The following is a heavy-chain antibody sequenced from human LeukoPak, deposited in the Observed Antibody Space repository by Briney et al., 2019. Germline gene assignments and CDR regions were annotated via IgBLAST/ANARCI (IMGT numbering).Heavy chain of an antibody. CDR3: AKFSYGDYVA. J-gene: IGHJ5*02. V-gene: IGHV3-33*06. D-gene: IGHD4-17*01. Sequence: GRSLRLSCAASGITFRSYGMHWVRQAPGKGLEWVAIIWHDGGKKYYADSVKGRFTISRDNSKNALSLQMNSLRPDDTAVYYCAKFSYGDYVAWGQGTLVIVSS. CDR1: GITFRSYG. CDR2: IWHDGGKK.